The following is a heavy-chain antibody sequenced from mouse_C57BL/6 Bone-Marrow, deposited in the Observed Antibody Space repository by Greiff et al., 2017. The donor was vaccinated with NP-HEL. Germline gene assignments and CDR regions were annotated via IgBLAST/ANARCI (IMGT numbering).Heavy chain of an antibody. Sequence: EVKLVESGGDLVKPGGSLKLSCAASGFTFSSYGMSWVRQTPDKRLEWVATISSGGSYTYYPDSVKGRFTISRDNAKNTLYLQMSSLESQDTAMYYCARVYGPWFAYWGQGTLVTVSA. J-gene: IGHJ3*01. D-gene: IGHD1-1*01. V-gene: IGHV5-6*01. CDR3: ARVYGPWFAY. CDR2: ISSGGSYT. CDR1: GFTFSSYG.